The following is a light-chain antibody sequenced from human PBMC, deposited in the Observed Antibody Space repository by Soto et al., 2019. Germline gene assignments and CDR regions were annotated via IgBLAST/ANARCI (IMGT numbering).Light chain of an antibody. CDR3: QQYTSSLIT. CDR2: GAS. CDR1: QSVGSS. V-gene: IGKV3-15*01. Sequence: EIVMTQSPAPLSVSPGERATLSCRASQSVGSSLAWYQRKPGQAPRLLIYGASTRATGIPATFSGSGSGTEFTLTISSLQSEDVAVYYCQQYTSSLITFAQGTRLEI. J-gene: IGKJ5*01.